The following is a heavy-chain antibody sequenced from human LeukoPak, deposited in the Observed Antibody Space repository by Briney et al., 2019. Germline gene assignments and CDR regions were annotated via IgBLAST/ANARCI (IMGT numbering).Heavy chain of an antibody. J-gene: IGHJ4*02. CDR1: GFTFDDYA. Sequence: GGSLRLSCAASGFTFDDYAMHWVRQAPGKGLEWVSLISGDGGSTYYVDSVKGRFTISRDNAKNSLYLQMNSLRAEDTAVYYCAREWFGYFDYWGQGTLVTVSS. D-gene: IGHD3-10*01. V-gene: IGHV3-43*02. CDR3: AREWFGYFDY. CDR2: ISGDGGST.